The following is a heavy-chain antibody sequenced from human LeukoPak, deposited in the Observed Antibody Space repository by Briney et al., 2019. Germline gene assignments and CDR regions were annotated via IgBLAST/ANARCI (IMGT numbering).Heavy chain of an antibody. CDR2: IHSTGST. CDR1: GGSVSGYY. J-gene: IGHJ4*02. Sequence: KSSETLSLTCTVSGGSVSGYYWSSIRQSAGKGLEWIGRIHSTGSTNYNPSLQSRVTMSVDTSKNQLYLKLTSVTAADTAVYYCAREHPVAIAPDHWGQGTLVTVSS. CDR3: AREHPVAIAPDH. D-gene: IGHD5-12*01. V-gene: IGHV4-4*07.